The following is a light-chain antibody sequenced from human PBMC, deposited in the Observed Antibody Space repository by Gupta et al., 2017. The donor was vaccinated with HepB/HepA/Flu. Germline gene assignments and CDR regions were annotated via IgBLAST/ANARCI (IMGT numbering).Light chain of an antibody. CDR1: QWIRSSQ. Sequence: EIVLTQSPGALSLSPGERATLSRRASQWIRSSQLIWYQQRPGQAPRLLIYATSRRATGIPDRFSGSGSGTDFTLTISRLESEDSAIYYCQHHDSSPWTFGQGTKVEIK. V-gene: IGKV3-20*01. CDR2: ATS. CDR3: QHHDSSPWT. J-gene: IGKJ1*01.